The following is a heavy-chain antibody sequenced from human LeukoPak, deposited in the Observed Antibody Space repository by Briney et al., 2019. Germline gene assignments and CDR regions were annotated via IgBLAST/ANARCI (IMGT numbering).Heavy chain of an antibody. J-gene: IGHJ6*02. CDR2: IGTAGDT. CDR3: ARAVRGYSADYYYYGMDV. D-gene: IGHD5-12*01. CDR1: GFTFSSYD. V-gene: IGHV3-13*01. Sequence: GGSLRLSCAASGFTFSSYDMHWVRQATGKSLEWVSAIGTAGDTYYPGSVKGRFTISRENAKNSLYLQMNSLRAGDTAVYYCARAVRGYSADYYYYGMDVWGQGTTVTVSS.